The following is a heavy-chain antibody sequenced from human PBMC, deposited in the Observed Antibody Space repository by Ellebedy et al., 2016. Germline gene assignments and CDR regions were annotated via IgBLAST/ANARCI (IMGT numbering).Heavy chain of an antibody. CDR2: ISDDGTDE. Sequence: GESLKISXAASGFLFSRYGIHCVRQAPGKGLEWVASISDDGTDETYGDSVKGRFSISRDNSKNRVYLHMSSLRVEDTAVYSCAKVRSPDFYYSYDLDVWGQGTTVTVSS. J-gene: IGHJ6*02. CDR1: GFLFSRYG. D-gene: IGHD5-18*01. V-gene: IGHV3-30*18. CDR3: AKVRSPDFYYSYDLDV.